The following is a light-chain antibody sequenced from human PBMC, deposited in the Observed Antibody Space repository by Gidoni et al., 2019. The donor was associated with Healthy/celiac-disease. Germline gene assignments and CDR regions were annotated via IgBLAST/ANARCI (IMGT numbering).Light chain of an antibody. CDR2: AAS. CDR1: QGISSY. Sequence: DIQLTQSPSFLSASVGDRVTITCLASQGISSYLAWYQQKPGKAPKLLIYAASTLQSGVPSRFSGSGSGTEFTLTISSLQPEDFATYYCQQLNSYPQITFXGXTKVEIK. J-gene: IGKJ4*01. V-gene: IGKV1-9*01. CDR3: QQLNSYPQIT.